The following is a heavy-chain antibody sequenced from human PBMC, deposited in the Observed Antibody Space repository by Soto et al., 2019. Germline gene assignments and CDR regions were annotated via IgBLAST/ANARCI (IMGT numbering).Heavy chain of an antibody. CDR2: IYYNGRT. J-gene: IGHJ6*04. Sequence: SETLSLTCTVSGGSISNGNYYWAWIRQSPGKGLEWIGSIYYNGRTYYNPSVKSRVTISVDTSRNQFSLKLNSLTAADTAVYYCARHEPFGTAAAGWGDVWGKGTTVTVSS. D-gene: IGHD6-13*01. CDR3: ARHEPFGTAAAGWGDV. V-gene: IGHV4-39*01. CDR1: GGSISNGNYY.